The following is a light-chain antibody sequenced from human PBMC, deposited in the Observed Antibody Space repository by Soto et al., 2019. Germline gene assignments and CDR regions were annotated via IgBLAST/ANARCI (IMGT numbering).Light chain of an antibody. CDR2: KAP. V-gene: IGKV1-5*03. J-gene: IGKJ1*01. Sequence: DIQMTQSPSTLSASVGDRVTITCRASQSISSWLAWYQQKPGKAPNLLIYKAPSLQSGVPSRFSGSGSGTEFTLTISSLQPDDCGTYYCQQYNDKWTFGQGTKVEIK. CDR3: QQYNDKWT. CDR1: QSISSW.